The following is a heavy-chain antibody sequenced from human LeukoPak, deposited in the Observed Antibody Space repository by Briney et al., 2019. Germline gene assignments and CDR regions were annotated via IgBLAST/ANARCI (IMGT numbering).Heavy chain of an antibody. Sequence: SVKVSCKASGGTFSSYAISWVRQAPGQGLEWMGGINPIFGTANYAQKFQGRVTITADESTSTAYMELSSLRSEDTAVYCCARGTYDYVWGSYRPYFDYWGQGTLVTVSS. V-gene: IGHV1-69*01. CDR1: GGTFSSYA. CDR2: INPIFGTA. D-gene: IGHD3-16*02. J-gene: IGHJ4*02. CDR3: ARGTYDYVWGSYRPYFDY.